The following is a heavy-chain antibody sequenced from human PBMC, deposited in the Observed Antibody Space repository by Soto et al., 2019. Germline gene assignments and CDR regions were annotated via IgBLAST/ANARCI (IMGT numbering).Heavy chain of an antibody. CDR1: GGTFSSYA. CDR2: IIPIYGTA. D-gene: IGHD2-2*01. J-gene: IGHJ6*02. V-gene: IGHV1-69*01. CDR3: ARSQGSSTSLEIYYYYYYGMDV. Sequence: QVQLVQSGAEVKKPGSSVKVSCKASGGTFSSYAISWVRQAPGQGLEWMGGIIPIYGTANYAQKFQGRVTITADESTSTAYMELSSLRSEDTAVYYCARSQGSSTSLEIYYYYYYGMDVWGQGTTVTVS.